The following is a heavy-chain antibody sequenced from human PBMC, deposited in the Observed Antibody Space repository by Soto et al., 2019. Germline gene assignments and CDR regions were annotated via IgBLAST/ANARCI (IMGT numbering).Heavy chain of an antibody. V-gene: IGHV3-30*18. CDR2: ISYDGSNK. Sequence: GGSLRLSCAASGFTFSSYGMHWVRQAPGKGLEWVAVISYDGSNKYYADSVKGRFTISRDNSKNTLYLQMNSLRAEDTAVYYCAKDKGEFVYDFWSGYYGGYYMDVWGKGTTVTVSS. J-gene: IGHJ6*03. CDR3: AKDKGEFVYDFWSGYYGGYYMDV. CDR1: GFTFSSYG. D-gene: IGHD3-3*01.